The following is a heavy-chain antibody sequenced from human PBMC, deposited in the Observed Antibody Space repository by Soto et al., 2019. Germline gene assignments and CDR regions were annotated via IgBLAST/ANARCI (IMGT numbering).Heavy chain of an antibody. J-gene: IGHJ6*02. V-gene: IGHV4-59*08. Sequence: SETLSLTCTVSGGSISSYYWSWIRQPPGKGLEWIGYIYYSGSTNYNPSLKSRVTISVDTSKNQFSLKLSSVTAADTAVYYCARRLYYDSSGFDGRGMDVWGQGTTVTVSS. D-gene: IGHD3-22*01. CDR1: GGSISSYY. CDR3: ARRLYYDSSGFDGRGMDV. CDR2: IYYSGST.